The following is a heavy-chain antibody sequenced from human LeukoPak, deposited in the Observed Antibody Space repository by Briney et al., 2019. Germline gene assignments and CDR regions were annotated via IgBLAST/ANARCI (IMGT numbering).Heavy chain of an antibody. CDR3: ARSVKQWELLRHYYYYMDV. D-gene: IGHD1-26*01. V-gene: IGHV1-8*01. CDR1: GYTFTNYD. CDR2: MNPNSGNT. Sequence: ASVKVSCKASGYTFTNYDINWVRQATGQGLEWMGWMNPNSGNTGYAQKFQGRVTMTRNTSISTAYMELSSLRSEDTAVYYCARSVKQWELLRHYYYYMDVWGKGTTVTISS. J-gene: IGHJ6*03.